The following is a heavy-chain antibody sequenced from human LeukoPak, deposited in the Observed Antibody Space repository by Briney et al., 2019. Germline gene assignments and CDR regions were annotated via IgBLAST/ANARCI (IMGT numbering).Heavy chain of an antibody. V-gene: IGHV1-69*13. CDR1: GGTFSSYA. CDR2: IIPIFGTA. Sequence: VASVKVSCKASGGTFSSYAISWVRQAPGQGLEWMGGIIPIFGTANYAQKFQGRVTITADESTSTAYMELSSLRSEDTAVYYCARSDKWYSSSWEPSPSIDYWGQGTLVTVSS. CDR3: ARSDKWYSSSWEPSPSIDY. J-gene: IGHJ4*02. D-gene: IGHD6-13*01.